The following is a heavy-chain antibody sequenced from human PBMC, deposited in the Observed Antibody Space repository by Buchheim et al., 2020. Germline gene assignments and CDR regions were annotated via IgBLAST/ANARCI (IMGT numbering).Heavy chain of an antibody. V-gene: IGHV3-30*18. CDR3: AKAGEMATIEY. Sequence: QVQLVESGGGVVQPGRSLRLSCAASGFTFSSYGMLWVRQAPGKGLEWVAVISYDGSNKYYADSVKGRFTISRDNSKNTLYLQMNSLRAEDTAVYYCAKAGEMATIEYWGQGTL. CDR2: ISYDGSNK. CDR1: GFTFSSYG. D-gene: IGHD5-24*01. J-gene: IGHJ4*02.